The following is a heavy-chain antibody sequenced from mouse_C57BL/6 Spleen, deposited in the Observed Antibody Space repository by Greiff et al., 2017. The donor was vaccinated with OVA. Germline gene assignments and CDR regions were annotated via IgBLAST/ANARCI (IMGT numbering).Heavy chain of an antibody. Sequence: VQLQQSGAELVKPGASVKLSCTASGFNIKDYYMHWVKQRTEQGLEWIGRIDPVDGVTKYAPKFQGKATITADTSSNTAYLQLSSLTSEDTAVYYCARDDGRTYWYFDVWGTGTTVTVSS. CDR2: IDPVDGVT. D-gene: IGHD1-1*01. V-gene: IGHV14-2*01. CDR3: ARDDGRTYWYFDV. CDR1: GFNIKDYY. J-gene: IGHJ1*03.